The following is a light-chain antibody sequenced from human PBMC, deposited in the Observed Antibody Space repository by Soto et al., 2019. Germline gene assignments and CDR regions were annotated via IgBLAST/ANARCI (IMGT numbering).Light chain of an antibody. J-gene: IGKJ5*01. CDR2: GAS. CDR1: QSVSSN. Sequence: EIVMTQSPATLSVSPGERATLSCRSSQSVSSNLAWYQQKPGQAPRLLIYGASTRATGIPARFSGSGSGTEFTLTISSLQSEDFAVYYCQQYNNLPPITFGQGGRLEIK. CDR3: QQYNNLPPIT. V-gene: IGKV3-15*01.